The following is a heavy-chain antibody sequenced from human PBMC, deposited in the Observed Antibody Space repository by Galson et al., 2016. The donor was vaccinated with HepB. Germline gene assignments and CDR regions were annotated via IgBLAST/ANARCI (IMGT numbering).Heavy chain of an antibody. J-gene: IGHJ5*02. D-gene: IGHD3-3*01. CDR1: GYPYISYG. Sequence: SVKVSCKASGYPYISYGINWVRQAPGQGLEWMGWMNASNGNTDYAQKLHGRVTMTTDTSTNTAYMELRSLRSDDTAIYYCARSSFGVSNPWGQGTLVTVSP. CDR2: MNASNGNT. V-gene: IGHV1-18*01. CDR3: ARSSFGVSNP.